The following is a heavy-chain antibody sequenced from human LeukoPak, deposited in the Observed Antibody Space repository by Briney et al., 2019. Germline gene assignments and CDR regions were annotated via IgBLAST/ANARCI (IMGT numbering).Heavy chain of an antibody. D-gene: IGHD3-9*01. Sequence: PGGSLRLSCAASGFTFSDYYMSWIRQAPGKGLEWVSAISGSGGSTYYADSVKGRFTISRDNSKNTLYLQMNSLRAEDTAVYYCATDFDWLLYTGDYWGQGTLVTVSS. CDR2: ISGSGGST. J-gene: IGHJ4*02. CDR3: ATDFDWLLYTGDY. V-gene: IGHV3-23*01. CDR1: GFTFSDYY.